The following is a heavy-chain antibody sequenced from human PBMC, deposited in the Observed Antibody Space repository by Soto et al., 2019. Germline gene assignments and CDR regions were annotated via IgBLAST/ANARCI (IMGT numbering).Heavy chain of an antibody. V-gene: IGHV3-30*18. CDR2: ISYDGSNK. D-gene: IGHD6-13*01. CDR1: GFTFSRSG. Sequence: GGSVRLSCAASGFTFSRSGMHWVRLGLGKGLEWVAVISYDGSNKYYADSVKGRFTISRDNSKNTLYLQMNSLRAEDTAVYYCAKDFGSYSSSWPRSYHYGLDVSRQGTYVTGSS. J-gene: IGHJ6*01. CDR3: AKDFGSYSSSWPRSYHYGLDV.